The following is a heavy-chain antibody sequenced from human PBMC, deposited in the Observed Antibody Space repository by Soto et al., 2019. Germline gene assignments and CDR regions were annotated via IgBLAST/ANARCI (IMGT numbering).Heavy chain of an antibody. CDR2: IYYSGST. J-gene: IGHJ6*03. CDR3: ARGSSSWYNYHYYYMDV. Sequence: SETLSLTCTVSGGSISSYYWSWIRQPPGKGLEWIGYIYYSGSTNYNPSLKSRVTISVDTSKNQFSLKLSSVTAADTAVYYCARGSSSWYNYHYYYMDVWGKGTTVTVSS. CDR1: GGSISSYY. D-gene: IGHD6-13*01. V-gene: IGHV4-59*01.